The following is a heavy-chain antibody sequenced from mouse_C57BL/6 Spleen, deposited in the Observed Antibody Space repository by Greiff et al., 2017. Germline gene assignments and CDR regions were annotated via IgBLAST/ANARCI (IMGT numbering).Heavy chain of an antibody. CDR1: GYSITSGYY. J-gene: IGHJ2*01. V-gene: IGHV3-6*01. CDR2: ISYDGSN. CDR3: ARQANWEYYFDY. D-gene: IGHD4-1*01. Sequence: EVQVVESGPGLVKPSQSLSLTCSVTGYSITSGYYWNWIRQFPGNKLEWMGYISYDGSNNYNPSLKNRISITRDTSKNQFFLKLNSVTTEDTATYYCARQANWEYYFDYWGQGTTLTVSS.